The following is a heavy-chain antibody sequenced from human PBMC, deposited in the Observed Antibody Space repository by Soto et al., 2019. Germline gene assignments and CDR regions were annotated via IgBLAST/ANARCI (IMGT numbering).Heavy chain of an antibody. Sequence: SETLSLTCAVSGGSISSGGYSWSWIRQPPGKGLEWIGYIYHSGSTYYNPSLKSRVTISVDRSKNQFSLKLSSVTAADTAVYYCARLNYDFRSGYNYGMDVWGQGTTVTVSS. D-gene: IGHD3-3*01. CDR1: GGSISSGGYS. J-gene: IGHJ6*02. CDR2: IYHSGST. CDR3: ARLNYDFRSGYNYGMDV. V-gene: IGHV4-30-2*01.